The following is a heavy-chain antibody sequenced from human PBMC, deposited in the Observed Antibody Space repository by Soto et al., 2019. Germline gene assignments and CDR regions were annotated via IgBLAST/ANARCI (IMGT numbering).Heavy chain of an antibody. CDR2: ISWNSVGI. V-gene: IGHV3-9*01. J-gene: IGHJ3*02. CDR1: GFTFDDYS. Sequence: PGGSLRLSCAASGFTFDDYSMHWVRQSPGKGLEWVSGISWNSVGIGYADSVKGRFTISRDNAKNSLYLQMNSLRTEDTALYYCAKFHTPPLYNFDSSGPRGALDIWGQGTLVTVSS. CDR3: AKFHTPPLYNFDSSGPRGALDI. D-gene: IGHD3-22*01.